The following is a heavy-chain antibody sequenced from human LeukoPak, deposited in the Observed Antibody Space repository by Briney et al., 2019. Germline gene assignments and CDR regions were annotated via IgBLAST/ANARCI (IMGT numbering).Heavy chain of an antibody. CDR1: GFTFSSYD. D-gene: IGHD5-12*01. V-gene: IGHV3-64D*09. Sequence: PGGSLRLSCSASGFTFSSYDMYWVRQAPGKGLEYASAISINGGSTYYADSVKGRFTISRDNSKNTLYLQMSSLRVEDTAVYYCVNDGSGGYDHDYWGQGTLVTVSS. CDR3: VNDGSGGYDHDY. J-gene: IGHJ4*02. CDR2: ISINGGST.